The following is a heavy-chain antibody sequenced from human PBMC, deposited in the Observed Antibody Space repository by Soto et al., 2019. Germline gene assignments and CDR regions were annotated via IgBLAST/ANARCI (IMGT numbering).Heavy chain of an antibody. J-gene: IGHJ6*02. CDR1: GGTFSSYA. CDR2: IIPIFGTA. D-gene: IGHD3-22*01. CDR3: ASDYDSSGYFRRDV. V-gene: IGHV1-69*13. Sequence: GASVKVSCKASGGTFSSYAISWVRQAPGQGLEWMGGIIPIFGTANYAQKFQGRVTITADESTSTAYMELSSLRSEDTAVYYCASDYDSSGYFRRDVWGQGTTVTVSS.